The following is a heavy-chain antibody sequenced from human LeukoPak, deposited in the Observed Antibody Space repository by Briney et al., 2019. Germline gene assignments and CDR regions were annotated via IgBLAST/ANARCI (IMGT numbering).Heavy chain of an antibody. CDR2: IYAVGDT. J-gene: IGHJ4*02. V-gene: IGHV3-66*02. CDR3: ARGGGYFGIDY. D-gene: IGHD3-10*01. CDR1: GFIVDSNY. Sequence: GGSLRLSCVASGFIVDSNYMNWVRQAPVKGLEWVSVIYAVGDTYYADSVKGRFTISRDNPKNTLYLQMNSLRPEDTAVYYCARGGGYFGIDYWGRGTLVTVSS.